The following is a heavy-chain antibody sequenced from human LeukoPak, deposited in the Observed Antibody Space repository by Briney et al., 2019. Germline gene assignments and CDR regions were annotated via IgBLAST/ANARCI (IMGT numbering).Heavy chain of an antibody. D-gene: IGHD2-8*02. J-gene: IGHJ4*02. CDR3: ARDRSMVTTLGVYYFDY. CDR1: GFTFSSYA. Sequence: GGSLRLSCAASGFTFSSYAMHWVRQAPGKGLEYVSAISSNGGSTYYANSVKGRFTISRDNSKNTLYLQMGSLRAEDMAVYYCARDRSMVTTLGVYYFDYWGRGTLVSVSS. V-gene: IGHV3-64*01. CDR2: ISSNGGST.